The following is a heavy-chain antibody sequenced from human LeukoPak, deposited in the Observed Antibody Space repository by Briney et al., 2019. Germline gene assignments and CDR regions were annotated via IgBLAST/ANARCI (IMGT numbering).Heavy chain of an antibody. J-gene: IGHJ4*02. CDR1: GGSISGDSYY. D-gene: IGHD3-3*01. CDR2: IYYSGST. CDR3: ARLWSGYRPPDY. V-gene: IGHV4-39*01. Sequence: SETLSLTCTVSGGSISGDSYYWGWIRQPPGKGLEWIGSIYYSGSTYYNPSLKSRVTISVDTSKSQISLKLRSVTAADTAMYYCARLWSGYRPPDYWGQGTLVTVSS.